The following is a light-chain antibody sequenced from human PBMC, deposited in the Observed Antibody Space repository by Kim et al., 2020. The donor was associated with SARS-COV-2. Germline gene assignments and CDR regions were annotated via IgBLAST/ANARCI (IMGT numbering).Light chain of an antibody. Sequence: QSALAQPASVSGSPGQSITISCTGTSSDVGGYNYVSWYQQHPGKAPKLMIYDVSKRPSGVSSRFSGSKSGNTASLTISGLQAEDEADYYCNSYTSSSTFVFGGGTQLTVL. J-gene: IGLJ3*02. V-gene: IGLV2-14*03. CDR2: DVS. CDR3: NSYTSSSTFV. CDR1: SSDVGGYNY.